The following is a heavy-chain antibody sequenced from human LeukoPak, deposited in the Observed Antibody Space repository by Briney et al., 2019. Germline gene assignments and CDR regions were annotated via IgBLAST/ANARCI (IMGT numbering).Heavy chain of an antibody. CDR3: AKDPGKQWLVGGVDY. Sequence: GRSLRLSCAASGFTFSSYGMHWVRQAPGKGLEWVVVISYDGSNKYYADSVKGRFTISRDNSKNTLYLQMNSLRAEDTAVYYCAKDPGKQWLVGGVDYWGQGTLVTVSS. CDR1: GFTFSSYG. J-gene: IGHJ4*02. D-gene: IGHD6-19*01. CDR2: ISYDGSNK. V-gene: IGHV3-30*18.